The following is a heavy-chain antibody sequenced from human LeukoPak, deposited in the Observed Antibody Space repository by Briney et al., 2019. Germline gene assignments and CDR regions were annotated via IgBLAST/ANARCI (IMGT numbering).Heavy chain of an antibody. CDR3: ARGLRGGYCSSTSCHLDY. Sequence: ASVKVSCKPSGYTFTGYYLHWVRQAPGQGLEWMGWINPNTGATIYAEKFQGRVTMTRDTSIDTAYMEMRSLRSDDTAVYYCARGLRGGYCSSTSCHLDYWGQGTLVTVSS. CDR1: GYTFTGYY. V-gene: IGHV1-2*02. J-gene: IGHJ4*02. D-gene: IGHD2-2*01. CDR2: INPNTGAT.